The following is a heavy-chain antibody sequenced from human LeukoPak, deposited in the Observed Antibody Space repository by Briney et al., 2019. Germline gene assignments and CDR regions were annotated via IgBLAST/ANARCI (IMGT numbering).Heavy chain of an antibody. Sequence: PSETLSLTCTVSGGSISSYYWSWIRQPPGKGLEWIGYIYYSGSTNYNPSLKSRVTISVDTSKNQFSLKLSSVTAADTAVYYCARLGSASYDYGDHDTTPTDYWGQGTLVTVSS. V-gene: IGHV4-59*08. J-gene: IGHJ4*02. CDR2: IYYSGST. CDR3: ARLGSASYDYGDHDTTPTDY. D-gene: IGHD4-17*01. CDR1: GGSISSYY.